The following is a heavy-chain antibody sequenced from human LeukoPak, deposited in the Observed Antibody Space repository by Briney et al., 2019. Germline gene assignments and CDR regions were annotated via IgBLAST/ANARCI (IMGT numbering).Heavy chain of an antibody. V-gene: IGHV1-2*02. Sequence: ASVKVSCKASGSLFIDYYLHWVRQAPGQGLEWMGCINPNAGDINYAQSFQGRVIMTRDRSITTAYMELSRLKSDDTALYYCASKGAGHCYDASCMGSFDLWGQGTTVAVSS. J-gene: IGHJ3*01. CDR3: ASKGAGHCYDASCMGSFDL. D-gene: IGHD2-15*01. CDR1: GSLFIDYY. CDR2: INPNAGDI.